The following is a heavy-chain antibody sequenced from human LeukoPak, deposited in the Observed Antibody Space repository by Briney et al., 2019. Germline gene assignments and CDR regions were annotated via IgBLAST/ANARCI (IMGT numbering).Heavy chain of an antibody. CDR3: ASHYDSSGYYYANDAFDI. V-gene: IGHV1-46*01. Sequence: GASVKVSCKASGYTFTSYYMHWVRQAPGQGLEWMGIINPSGGSTSYAQKFQGRVTMTRDTSTSTVYMELSSLRSEDTAMYYCASHYDSSGYYYANDAFDIWGQGTMVTVSS. CDR1: GYTFTSYY. CDR2: INPSGGST. D-gene: IGHD3-22*01. J-gene: IGHJ3*02.